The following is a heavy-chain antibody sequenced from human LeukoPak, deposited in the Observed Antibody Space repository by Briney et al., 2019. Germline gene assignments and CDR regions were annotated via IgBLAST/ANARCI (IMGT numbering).Heavy chain of an antibody. CDR3: AKSGIAAAGTPTYFDY. V-gene: IGHV3-23*01. Sequence: GSLRLSCAASGFTFSSYAMSWVRQAPGKGLEWVSAISGSGGSTYYADSVKGRLTISRDNSKNTLYLQMNSLRAEDTAVYYCAKSGIAAAGTPTYFDYWGQGTLVTVSS. J-gene: IGHJ4*02. D-gene: IGHD6-13*01. CDR2: ISGSGGST. CDR1: GFTFSSYA.